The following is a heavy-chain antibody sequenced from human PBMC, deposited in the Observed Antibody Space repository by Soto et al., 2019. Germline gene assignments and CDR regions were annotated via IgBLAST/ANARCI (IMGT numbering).Heavy chain of an antibody. CDR1: GGSISSGGYY. Sequence: LPETLSLTCTVSGGSISSGGYYWSWIRQHPGKGLEWIGYIYYSGSTYYNPSLKSRVTISVDTSKNQFSLKLSSVTAADTAVYYCARDYFGSGPWGQGTLVTVSS. CDR3: ARDYFGSGP. J-gene: IGHJ5*02. CDR2: IYYSGST. D-gene: IGHD2-15*01. V-gene: IGHV4-31*03.